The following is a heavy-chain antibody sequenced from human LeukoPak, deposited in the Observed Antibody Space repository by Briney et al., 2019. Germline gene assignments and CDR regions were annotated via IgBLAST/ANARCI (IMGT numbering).Heavy chain of an antibody. V-gene: IGHV3-9*01. Sequence: GGSLRLSCAVSGFTFDDYAMHWVRQAPGKGLEWVSGISWNSGSIGYADSVKGRFTISRDNAKNSLYLQMNSLRAEDTAVYYCARAPDYGGKGDYYYGMDVWGQGTTVTVSS. D-gene: IGHD4-23*01. CDR1: GFTFDDYA. CDR2: ISWNSGSI. J-gene: IGHJ6*02. CDR3: ARAPDYGGKGDYYYGMDV.